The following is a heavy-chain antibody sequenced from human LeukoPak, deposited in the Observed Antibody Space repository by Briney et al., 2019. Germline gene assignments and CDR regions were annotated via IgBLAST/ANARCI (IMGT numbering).Heavy chain of an antibody. CDR3: ARETTTAIIDY. J-gene: IGHJ4*02. V-gene: IGHV4-38-2*02. CDR1: GYSISSGYY. D-gene: IGHD4-17*01. CDR2: IYHSGST. Sequence: SETLSLTCTVSGYSISSGYYWGWIRQPPGKGLEWIGSIYHSGSTYYNPSLKSRVTISVDTSKNQFSLKLSSVTAADTAVYYCARETTTAIIDYWGQGTLVTVSS.